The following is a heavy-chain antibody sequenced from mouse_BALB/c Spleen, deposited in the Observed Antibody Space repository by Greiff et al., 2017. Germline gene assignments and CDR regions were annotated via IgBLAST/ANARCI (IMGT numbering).Heavy chain of an antibody. D-gene: IGHD1-1*02. CDR3: ARDYGYYAMDY. CDR1: GFTFSDYG. V-gene: IGHV5-15*02. Sequence: EVMLVESGGGLVQPGGSRTLSCAASGFTFSDYGMAWVRQAPGKGPEWVAFISNLAYSIYYADTVTGRFTISRENAKNTLYLELSSLRSEDTAMYYCARDYGYYAMDYWGQGTTVTVSS. J-gene: IGHJ4*01. CDR2: ISNLAYSI.